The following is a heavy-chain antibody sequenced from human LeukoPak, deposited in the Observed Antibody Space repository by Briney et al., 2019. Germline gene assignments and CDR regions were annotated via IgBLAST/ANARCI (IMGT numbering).Heavy chain of an antibody. CDR1: GGSFSGYY. Sequence: PSETLSLTCAVYGGSFSGYYWSWIRQPPGKGLEWIGEINHSGSTNYNPSLKSRVTISVDTSKNQFSLKLSSVTAADTAVYYCARHLPLLRYFDWHKGYFDYWGQGTLVTVSS. CDR2: INHSGST. D-gene: IGHD3-9*01. J-gene: IGHJ4*02. CDR3: ARHLPLLRYFDWHKGYFDY. V-gene: IGHV4-34*01.